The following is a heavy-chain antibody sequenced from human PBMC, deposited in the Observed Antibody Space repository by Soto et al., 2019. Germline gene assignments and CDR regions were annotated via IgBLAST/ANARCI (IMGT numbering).Heavy chain of an antibody. J-gene: IGHJ6*02. D-gene: IGHD6-25*01. CDR2: ISRTGST. V-gene: IGHV3-66*01. CDR3: ARVAATSGMDV. CDR1: GFTVSSNY. Sequence: EVQLVESGGGLVQPGGSLRLSCAASGFTVSSNYVSRVRQAPEKGLEWVSIISRTGSTYYADSVKGRFTISRDNSKNTLYLQMNSLRAEDTAVYYCARVAATSGMDVWGQGTTITVSS.